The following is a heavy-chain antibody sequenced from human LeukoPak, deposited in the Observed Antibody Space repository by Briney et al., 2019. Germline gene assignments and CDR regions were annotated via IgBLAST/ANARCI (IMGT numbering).Heavy chain of an antibody. J-gene: IGHJ5*02. CDR2: INSDGSST. Sequence: AGGSLRLSCAASGFTFSSYWMHWVRQAPGKGLVWVSRINSDGSSTSYADSVKGRFTISRDNAKNTLYLQMNSLRVEDTAVYYCTREGLGTTFSAWFDPWGQGTLVFVSS. V-gene: IGHV3-74*01. D-gene: IGHD1-7*01. CDR3: TREGLGTTFSAWFDP. CDR1: GFTFSSYW.